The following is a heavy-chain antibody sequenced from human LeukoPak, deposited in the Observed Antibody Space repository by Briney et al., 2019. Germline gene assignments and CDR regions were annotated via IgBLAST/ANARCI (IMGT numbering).Heavy chain of an antibody. CDR3: ARYSYGPTDAFDI. Sequence: PSETLSLTCTVSGGSISSGSYYWSWIRQPAGKGLEWIGRIYTSGSTNCNPSLKSRVTISVDTSKNQFSLKLSSVTAADTAMYYCARYSYGPTDAFDIWGQGTMVTVSS. V-gene: IGHV4-61*02. CDR1: GGSISSGSYY. D-gene: IGHD5-18*01. CDR2: IYTSGST. J-gene: IGHJ3*02.